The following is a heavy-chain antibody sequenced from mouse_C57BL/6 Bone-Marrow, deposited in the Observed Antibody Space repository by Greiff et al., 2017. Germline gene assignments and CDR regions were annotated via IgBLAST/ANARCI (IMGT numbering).Heavy chain of an antibody. V-gene: IGHV1-62-2*01. D-gene: IGHD1-1*01. J-gene: IGHJ4*01. Sequence: QVQLQQSGAELVKPGASVKLSCKASGYTFTEYTIHWVKQRSGQGLEWIGWFYPGSGSIKYNEKFKGKATLTADKFSSTVYMELSRLTSEDSAVYFCARHEIYYEEYYYAMDYWGQGTSVTVSS. CDR3: ARHEIYYEEYYYAMDY. CDR2: FYPGSGSI. CDR1: GYTFTEYT.